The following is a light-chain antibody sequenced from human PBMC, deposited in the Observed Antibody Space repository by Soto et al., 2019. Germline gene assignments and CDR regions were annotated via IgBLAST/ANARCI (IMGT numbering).Light chain of an antibody. CDR1: QSVNSTY. V-gene: IGKV3-20*01. CDR3: QHYRSSMFT. CDR2: DAS. J-gene: IGKJ2*01. Sequence: EIVLTQSPATLSLSPGEGVTLSCRASQSVNSTYLAWYQQKPGQAPRLLIDDASSRATGIPDRFSGSGSGTDFTLTVSRLEPEDFAVYYCQHYRSSMFTFGPGTKLEI.